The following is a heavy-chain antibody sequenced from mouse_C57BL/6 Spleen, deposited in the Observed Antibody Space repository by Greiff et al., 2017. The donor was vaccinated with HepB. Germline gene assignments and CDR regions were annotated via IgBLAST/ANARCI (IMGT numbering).Heavy chain of an antibody. CDR1: GYTFTSYW. CDR2: IDPSDSYT. Sequence: QVQLQQPGAELVKPGASVKLSCTASGYTFTSYWMQWVKQRPGQGLEWIGEIDPSDSYTNYNQKFKGKATLTVDTSSSTAYRQLSSLTSEDSAVYYCARGGTVVAADWYFDVWGTGTTVTVSS. D-gene: IGHD1-1*01. V-gene: IGHV1-50*01. CDR3: ARGGTVVAADWYFDV. J-gene: IGHJ1*03.